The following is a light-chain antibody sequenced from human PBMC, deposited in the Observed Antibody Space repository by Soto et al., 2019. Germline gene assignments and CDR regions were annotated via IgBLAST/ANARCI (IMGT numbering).Light chain of an antibody. J-gene: IGKJ4*01. CDR2: KVS. Sequence: DVVMTQSPLSLPVTLGQAASISCRCSQGLVYGDGHTYMHWFQQKPGQSPRRLIYKVSNRDSGVPDRFSGSASGTNFTLKISRVEAEDVGIYYCMQGTHWPPTFGGGTKVEIK. CDR1: QGLVYGDGHTY. CDR3: MQGTHWPPT. V-gene: IGKV2-30*01.